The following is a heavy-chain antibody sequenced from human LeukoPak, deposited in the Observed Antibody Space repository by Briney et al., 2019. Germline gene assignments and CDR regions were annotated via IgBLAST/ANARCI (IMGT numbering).Heavy chain of an antibody. CDR2: ITPYNGNT. CDR1: GYTFTTYG. Sequence: PGASVTVSCKASGYTFTTYGINWVRQAPGQGLEWMGWITPYNGNTKYAQNIEGRVTLTTDTSTSTTYMELRSLRFDDTAMYYCARDLRGVPPTGLAYWGQGTLVTVSS. D-gene: IGHD1-1*01. J-gene: IGHJ4*02. CDR3: ARDLRGVPPTGLAY. V-gene: IGHV1-18*01.